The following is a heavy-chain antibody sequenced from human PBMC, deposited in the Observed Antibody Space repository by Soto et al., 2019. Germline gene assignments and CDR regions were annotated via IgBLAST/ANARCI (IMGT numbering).Heavy chain of an antibody. V-gene: IGHV4-30-4*01. Sequence: SETLSLTCTFSGGSISSGDYYWSWIRQPPGKGLEGIGYIYYSGSTYYNPSLKRRVTLSVDTSKHQFSLKLSSVTAADTAVYYCARDSTYDYDFWSGYYYYGMDVWGQGATVTVSS. D-gene: IGHD3-3*01. CDR3: ARDSTYDYDFWSGYYYYGMDV. CDR2: IYYSGST. CDR1: GGSISSGDYY. J-gene: IGHJ6*02.